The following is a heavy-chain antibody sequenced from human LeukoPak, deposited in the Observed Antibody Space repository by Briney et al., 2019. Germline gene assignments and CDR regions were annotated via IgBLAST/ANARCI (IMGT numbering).Heavy chain of an antibody. J-gene: IGHJ6*02. CDR1: RGSFSGYY. CDR3: ASAKRPYYYGMDV. CDR2: IHHGGNT. V-gene: IGHV4-34*01. Sequence: SETLSLTCAVYRGSFSGYYWSWIRQPPGKGLEWIGEIHHGGNTIYNPSLKSRVTISVDTSKNQFSLKLSSVTAADTAVYYCASAKRPYYYGMDVWGQGTTVTVSS.